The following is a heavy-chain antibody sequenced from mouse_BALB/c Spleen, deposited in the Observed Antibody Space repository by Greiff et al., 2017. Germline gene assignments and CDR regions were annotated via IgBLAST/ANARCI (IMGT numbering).Heavy chain of an antibody. CDR1: GYTFTTYP. Sequence: VQLQQSGAELVKPGASVKMSCKAFGYTFTTYPIEWMKQNHGKSLEWIGNFHPYNDDTKYNEKFKGKAKLTVEKSSSTVYLELSRLTSDDSAVYYCARGRGVGYYAMDYWGQGTSVTVSS. J-gene: IGHJ4*01. CDR2: FHPYNDDT. V-gene: IGHV1-47*01. CDR3: ARGRGVGYYAMDY.